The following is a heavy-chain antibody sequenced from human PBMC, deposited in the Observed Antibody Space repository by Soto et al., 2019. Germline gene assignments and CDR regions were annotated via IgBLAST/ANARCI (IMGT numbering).Heavy chain of an antibody. D-gene: IGHD1-1*01. J-gene: IGHJ6*02. V-gene: IGHV1-46*01. CDR3: ARERTGTTSMDV. CDR1: GYSFISHY. CDR2: IHPAGINT. Sequence: ASVKVSCKAFGYSFISHYMHWVRQAPGQGLEWMGTIHPAGINTAYAQKFQGRVTMTRNTSISTAYMELSSLRSEDTAVYYCARERTGTTSMDVWGQGTTVTVSS.